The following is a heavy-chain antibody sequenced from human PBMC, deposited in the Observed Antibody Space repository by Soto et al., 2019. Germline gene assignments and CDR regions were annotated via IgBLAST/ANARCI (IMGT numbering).Heavy chain of an antibody. CDR3: ARVDVVVAADAFDI. CDR2: IYYDGSNE. CDR1: EFTFSNFG. J-gene: IGHJ3*02. Sequence: QVQLVESGGGVVQPGRSLRLSCAASEFTFSNFGMHWVRQAPGKGLEWVAVIYYDGSNEYYADSVKGRFTISRDNSKNTLYLQMNSLRVEDTAVYYCARVDVVVAADAFDIWGQGTMVTVSS. D-gene: IGHD2-15*01. V-gene: IGHV3-33*01.